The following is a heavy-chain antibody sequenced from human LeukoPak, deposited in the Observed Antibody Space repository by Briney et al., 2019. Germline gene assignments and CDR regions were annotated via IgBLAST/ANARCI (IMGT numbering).Heavy chain of an antibody. CDR3: ARGMRGFPVVFGF. CDR1: GDSISTYY. CDR2: IYYSGST. Sequence: SETLSLTCTVSGDSISTYYRSWIRQPPGKGLEWIGYIYYSGSTNYNPSLKSRVTISVDTSKNQFSLRLRSVTAADTAVYYCARGMRGFPVVFGFWGQGTLVTVSS. D-gene: IGHD4-23*01. J-gene: IGHJ4*02. V-gene: IGHV4-59*01.